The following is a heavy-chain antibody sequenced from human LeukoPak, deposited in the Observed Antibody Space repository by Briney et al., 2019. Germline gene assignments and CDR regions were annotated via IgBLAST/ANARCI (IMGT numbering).Heavy chain of an antibody. V-gene: IGHV3-21*01. CDR2: ISDSSSYI. CDR1: GFTFNTYA. Sequence: GGSLRLSCAASGFTFNTYAMNWVRQAPGKGLEWVSSISDSSSYIYYADSVKGRFTISRDNAKNSLYLQMNSLRAEDTAVYYCARYYGSGSPPFDYWAREPWSPSPQ. D-gene: IGHD3-10*01. J-gene: IGHJ4*02. CDR3: ARYYGSGSPPFDY.